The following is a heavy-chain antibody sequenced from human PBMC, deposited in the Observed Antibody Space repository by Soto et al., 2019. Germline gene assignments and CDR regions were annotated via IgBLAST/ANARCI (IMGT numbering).Heavy chain of an antibody. J-gene: IGHJ5*02. CDR3: AREDGDYVLSPLFDP. CDR1: GFTFSSYA. V-gene: IGHV3-30-3*01. CDR2: ISYDGSNK. Sequence: QVQLVESEGGVVQPGRSLRLSCAASGFTFSSYAMHWVRQAPGKGLEWVAVISYDGSNKYYADSVKGRFTISRDNSKNTLYLQMNSLRAEDTAVYYCAREDGDYVLSPLFDPWGQGTLVTVSS. D-gene: IGHD4-17*01.